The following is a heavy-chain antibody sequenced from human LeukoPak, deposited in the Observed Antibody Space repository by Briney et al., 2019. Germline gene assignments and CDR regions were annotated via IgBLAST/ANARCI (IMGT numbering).Heavy chain of an antibody. CDR1: GYTFTSYG. CDR2: INPNSGGT. J-gene: IGHJ4*02. CDR3: ARTRYCSGGSCYSYYFDY. Sequence: EASVKVSCKASGYTFTSYGISWVRQAPGQGLEWMGRINPNSGGTNYAQKFQGRVTMTRDTSISTAYMELSRLRSDDTAVYYCARTRYCSGGSCYSYYFDYWGQGTLVTVSS. D-gene: IGHD2-15*01. V-gene: IGHV1-2*06.